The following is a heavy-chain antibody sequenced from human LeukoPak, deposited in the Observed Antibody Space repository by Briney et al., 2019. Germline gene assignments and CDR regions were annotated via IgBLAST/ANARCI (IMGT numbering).Heavy chain of an antibody. CDR2: IYTSGST. CDR3: ANLPRFNNYYDSSGHRALDY. Sequence: SETLSLTCTVSGGSISSYYWSWIRQPAGKGLEWIGRIYTSGSTTYNPSLKSRVTMSVDTSKNQFSLKLSSVTAEDTAVYYCANLPRFNNYYDSSGHRALDYWGQGTLVTVSS. CDR1: GGSISSYY. D-gene: IGHD3-22*01. J-gene: IGHJ4*02. V-gene: IGHV4-4*07.